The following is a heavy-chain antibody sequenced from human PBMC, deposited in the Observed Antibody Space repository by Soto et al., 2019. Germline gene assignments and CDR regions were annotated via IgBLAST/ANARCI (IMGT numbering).Heavy chain of an antibody. Sequence: GGSLRLSCAGSGFTFGNYAMSWVRQAPGKGLEWVSGISGSGGGNLYYADSVKGRFTISRDNSKNTLYLQMNSLRAEDTAVYYCAKARHSSTWYNFDFRGQGTLVTVSS. CDR1: GFTFGNYA. CDR3: AKARHSSTWYNFDF. J-gene: IGHJ4*02. V-gene: IGHV3-23*01. D-gene: IGHD2-2*01. CDR2: ISGSGGGNL.